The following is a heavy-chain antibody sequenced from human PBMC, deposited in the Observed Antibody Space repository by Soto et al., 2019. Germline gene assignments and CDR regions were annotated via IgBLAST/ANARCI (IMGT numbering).Heavy chain of an antibody. CDR3: ARDLYDFDIAAAGMGVGH. CDR2: ISAYNGNT. CDR1: GYTFTSYG. J-gene: IGHJ4*02. Sequence: QVQLVQSGAEVKKPGASVKVSCKASGYTFTSYGISWVRQAPGQGLEWMGWISAYNGNTNYAQKLQGRVTMTTDTSTSTAYMELRSLRSDDTAVYDCARDLYDFDIAAAGMGVGHWGQVTLLTVSS. D-gene: IGHD6-13*01. V-gene: IGHV1-18*01.